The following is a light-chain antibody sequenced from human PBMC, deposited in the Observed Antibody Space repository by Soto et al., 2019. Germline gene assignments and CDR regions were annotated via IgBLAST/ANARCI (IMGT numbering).Light chain of an antibody. J-gene: IGKJ1*01. Sequence: ILMTQSPATLSVSPGERATLSCRASQSVSINLAWYQQKPGQAPRLLIYDASTRATGIPARFSGSGSGTEFTLTISGLQSEDFAVYYCQQYNIWPPWTFGQGTKVEVK. CDR2: DAS. CDR3: QQYNIWPPWT. CDR1: QSVSIN. V-gene: IGKV3-15*01.